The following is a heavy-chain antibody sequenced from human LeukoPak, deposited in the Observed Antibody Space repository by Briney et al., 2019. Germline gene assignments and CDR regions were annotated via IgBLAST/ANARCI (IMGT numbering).Heavy chain of an antibody. CDR2: INPSGGST. D-gene: IGHD3-10*01. J-gene: IGHJ6*04. Sequence: ASVKVSCKASGYTFTSYYMHWVRQAPGQGLEWMGIINPSGGSTSYAQKFQGRVTMTRDTPTSTVYMELSSLRSEDTAVYYCARDRPWFGAGDYYYGMDVWGKGTTVTVSS. V-gene: IGHV1-46*01. CDR1: GYTFTSYY. CDR3: ARDRPWFGAGDYYYGMDV.